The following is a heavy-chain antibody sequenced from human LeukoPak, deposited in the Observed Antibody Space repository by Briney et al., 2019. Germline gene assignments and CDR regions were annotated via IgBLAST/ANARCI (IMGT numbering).Heavy chain of an antibody. CDR1: GFTFSSYS. Sequence: GGSLRLSCAASGFTFSSYSMNWVRQAPGKGLEWVSSISSSSSSYIYYADSVKGRFTISRDNAKNSLYLQMNSLRAEDTAVYYCARVGLLWFGELNHYYYGMDVWGQGTTVTVSS. V-gene: IGHV3-21*01. D-gene: IGHD3-10*01. CDR3: ARVGLLWFGELNHYYYGMDV. CDR2: ISSSSSSYI. J-gene: IGHJ6*02.